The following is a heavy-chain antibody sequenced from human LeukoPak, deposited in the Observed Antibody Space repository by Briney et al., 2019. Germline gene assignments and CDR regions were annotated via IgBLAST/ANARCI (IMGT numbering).Heavy chain of an antibody. CDR2: ISNTGSAK. D-gene: IGHD3-22*01. J-gene: IGHJ5*02. CDR1: GFTFSDYY. V-gene: IGHV3-11*01. Sequence: GGSLRLSCAASGFTFSDYYMNWLRQSPGRGLEWLSYISNTGSAKYYSDSVKGRFTISRDNAKNSVYLEMNSLRAEDTAVYFCASDSSGYFGPWGPGTLVTVSS. CDR3: ASDSSGYFGP.